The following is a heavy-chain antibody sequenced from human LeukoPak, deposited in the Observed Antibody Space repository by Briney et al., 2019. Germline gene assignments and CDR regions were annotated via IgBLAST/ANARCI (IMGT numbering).Heavy chain of an antibody. J-gene: IGHJ4*02. CDR1: GFTFSSYG. CDR2: ISYDGSNK. V-gene: IGHV3-30*18. D-gene: IGHD2-2*02. CDR3: AKELPDYIVVVPAAIAEYYFDY. Sequence: GRSLRLSCEASGFTFSSYGMHWVRQAPGKGLERVAVISYDGSNKYYADSVKGRFTISRDNSKNTLYLQMNSLRAEDTAVYYCAKELPDYIVVVPAAIAEYYFDYWGQGTLVTVSS.